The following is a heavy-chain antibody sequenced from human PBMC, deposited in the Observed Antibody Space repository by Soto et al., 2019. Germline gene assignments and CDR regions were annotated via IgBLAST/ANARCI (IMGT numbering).Heavy chain of an antibody. J-gene: IGHJ6*02. CDR2: ISAYNGNT. V-gene: IGHV1-18*01. CDR1: AYTFTSYG. Sequence: ASVQVSCKASAYTFTSYGISCARHAPGQGLEWMGWISAYNGNTNYAQKLQGRVTMTTDTSTSTAYMELRSLRSDDTAVYYCARDSSSWYNYYYYGMDVWGQGTTVTVSS. D-gene: IGHD6-13*01. CDR3: ARDSSSWYNYYYYGMDV.